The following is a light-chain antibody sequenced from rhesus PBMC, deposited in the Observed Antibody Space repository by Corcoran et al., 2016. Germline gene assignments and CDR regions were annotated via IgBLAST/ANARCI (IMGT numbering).Light chain of an antibody. V-gene: IGKV1S14*01. CDR2: YAS. J-gene: IGKJ1*01. CDR3: QQHHIYPPT. CDR1: QGIRNS. Sequence: DIQMTQSPSSLSASVGDTVTITCRASQGIRNSLAWYQQKPGKAPKPLIFYASNLESGVPSRFSGSGSGTDFTLTISSLQPEDFTFYDWQQHHIYPPTFGQGTKVEIK.